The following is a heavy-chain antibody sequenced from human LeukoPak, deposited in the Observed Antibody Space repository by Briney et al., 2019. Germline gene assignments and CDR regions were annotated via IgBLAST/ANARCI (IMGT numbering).Heavy chain of an antibody. V-gene: IGHV1-8*03. CDR1: GYTFTSYD. CDR2: MNPNSGNT. J-gene: IGHJ6*03. Sequence: GASVKVSCKASGYTFTSYDINWVRQATGQGLEWMGWMNPNSGNTGYAQKFQGRVTITRNTSISTAYMELSSLRSDDTAVYYCARFYSGYGNYYYYMDVWGKGTTVTVSS. D-gene: IGHD5-12*01. CDR3: ARFYSGYGNYYYYMDV.